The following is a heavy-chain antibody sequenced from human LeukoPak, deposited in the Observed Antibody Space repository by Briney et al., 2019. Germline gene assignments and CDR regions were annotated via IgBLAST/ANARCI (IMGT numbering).Heavy chain of an antibody. Sequence: GGSLRLSCAASGFTFSSYWMSWVRQAPGKGLEWVANIKQDGSETYYVDSVKGRFTISRDDAKNSLFLQMNSLKTEDTALYYCAKDIGFGITMFRAMDVWGKGTTVTISS. J-gene: IGHJ6*04. D-gene: IGHD3-10*01. V-gene: IGHV3-7*03. CDR2: IKQDGSET. CDR1: GFTFSSYW. CDR3: AKDIGFGITMFRAMDV.